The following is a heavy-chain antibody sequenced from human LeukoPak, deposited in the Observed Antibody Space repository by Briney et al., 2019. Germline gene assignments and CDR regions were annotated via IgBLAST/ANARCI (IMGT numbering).Heavy chain of an antibody. Sequence: SVKVSCKASGGTFSSYAISWVRRAPGQGLEWMGRIIPIFGIANYAQKFQGRVTITADKSTSTAYMELSSLRSEDTAVYYCARDLYSSGWYYYYYGMDVWGQGTTVTVSS. CDR2: IIPIFGIA. V-gene: IGHV1-69*04. CDR1: GGTFSSYA. CDR3: ARDLYSSGWYYYYYGMDV. J-gene: IGHJ6*02. D-gene: IGHD6-19*01.